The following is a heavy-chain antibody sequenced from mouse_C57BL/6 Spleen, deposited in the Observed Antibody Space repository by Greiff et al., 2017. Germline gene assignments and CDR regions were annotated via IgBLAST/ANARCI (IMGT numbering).Heavy chain of an antibody. D-gene: IGHD2-4*01. Sequence: VQLQQSGAELAKPGASVKLSCKASGYTFTSYWMHWVKQRPGQGLEWIGYINPSSGYTKYNQKFKDKATLTADKSSSTAYMRLSSLTYEDSAVYYCARLSNYYDYEAWFAYWGQGTLVTVSA. CDR1: GYTFTSYW. V-gene: IGHV1-7*01. CDR3: ARLSNYYDYEAWFAY. CDR2: INPSSGYT. J-gene: IGHJ3*01.